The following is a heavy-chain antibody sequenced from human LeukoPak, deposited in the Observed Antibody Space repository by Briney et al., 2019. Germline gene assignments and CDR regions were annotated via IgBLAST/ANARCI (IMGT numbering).Heavy chain of an antibody. J-gene: IGHJ4*02. CDR1: GGSISSSI. D-gene: IGHD3-22*01. Sequence: PSETLSLTCTVSGGSISSSIHYWGWIRPARGKGLEWVSAISGSGGNTYYADSVKGRFTISRDNSKNTLYLQMNSLRAEDTAVYYCAKKLPDYYYDSSGYYYDYWGQGTLVTVSS. V-gene: IGHV3-23*01. CDR3: AKKLPDYYYDSSGYYYDY. CDR2: ISGSGGNT.